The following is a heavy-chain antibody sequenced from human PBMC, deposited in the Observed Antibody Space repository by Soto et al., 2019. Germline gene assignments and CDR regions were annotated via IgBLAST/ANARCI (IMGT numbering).Heavy chain of an antibody. CDR1: GYSFTSYW. CDR3: ARHPVLGDCSGGSCYSNAFDI. CDR2: IYPGDSDT. V-gene: IGHV5-51*01. J-gene: IGHJ3*02. D-gene: IGHD2-15*01. Sequence: PGESLKISCKGSGYSFTSYWIGWVRQMPGKGLEWMGIIYPGDSDTRYSPSFQGQVTISADKSISTAYLQWSSLKASDTAMYYCARHPVLGDCSGGSCYSNAFDIWGQGTMVTVSS.